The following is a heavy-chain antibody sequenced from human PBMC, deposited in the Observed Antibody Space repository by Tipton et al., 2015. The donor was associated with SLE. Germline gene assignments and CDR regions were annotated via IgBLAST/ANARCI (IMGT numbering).Heavy chain of an antibody. CDR3: ARGYQLPLGPYYYYYMVV. Sequence: TLSLTCTVSGGSIRNYYWSWIRQPPGKGLEWIGYIYYIGSTNYNPSLKSRVTISVDTSKNQFSLKLSSVTAADTAVYYCARGYQLPLGPYYYYYMVVWGKGTTVTVSS. V-gene: IGHV4-59*07. J-gene: IGHJ6*03. CDR1: GGSIRNYY. D-gene: IGHD2-2*01. CDR2: IYYIGST.